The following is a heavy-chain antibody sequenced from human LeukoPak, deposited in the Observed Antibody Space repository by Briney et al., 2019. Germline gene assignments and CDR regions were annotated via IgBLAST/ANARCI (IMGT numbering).Heavy chain of an antibody. CDR3: ARHYDRYYYDSSGYPNDAFDI. V-gene: IGHV4-34*01. D-gene: IGHD3-22*01. Sequence: SETLSLTCAVYGGSFSGYYWSWIRLPPGKGLEWIGEINHSGSTNYNPSLKSRVTISVDTSKNQFSLKLSSVTAADTAVYYCARHYDRYYYDSSGYPNDAFDIWGQGTMVTVSS. CDR1: GGSFSGYY. J-gene: IGHJ3*02. CDR2: INHSGST.